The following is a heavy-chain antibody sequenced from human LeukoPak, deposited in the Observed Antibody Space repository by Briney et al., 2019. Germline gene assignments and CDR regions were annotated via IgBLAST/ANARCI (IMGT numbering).Heavy chain of an antibody. J-gene: IGHJ4*02. CDR2: IYYSGST. CDR1: GGSTSSYY. V-gene: IGHV4-59*01. Sequence: PSETLSLTCTVSGGSTSSYYWSWLRQPPGKGLEWIGYIYYSGSTNYNPSLKSRVTISVDTSKNQFSLKLSSVTAADTAVYYCARGVYEYPYYYDSSGYYYFDYWGQGTLVTVSS. D-gene: IGHD3-22*01. CDR3: ARGVYEYPYYYDSSGYYYFDY.